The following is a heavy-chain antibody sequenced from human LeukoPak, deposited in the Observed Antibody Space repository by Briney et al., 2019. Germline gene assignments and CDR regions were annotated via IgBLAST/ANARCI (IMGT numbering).Heavy chain of an antibody. CDR2: ITSSGGST. J-gene: IGHJ4*02. D-gene: IGHD2-2*01. CDR3: ARAIRYQLLSDY. Sequence: PGGSLRLSCAGSGFTFSSYAMSWVRQAPGKGLEWVSAITSSGGSTYYADSVKGRFTISRDNSKSTLYLQMNSLRAEDTAVYYCARAIRYQLLSDYWGQGTLVTVSS. CDR1: GFTFSSYA. V-gene: IGHV3-23*01.